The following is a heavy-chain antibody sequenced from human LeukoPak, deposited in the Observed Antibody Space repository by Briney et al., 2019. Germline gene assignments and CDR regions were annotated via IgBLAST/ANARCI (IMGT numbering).Heavy chain of an antibody. Sequence: SETLSLTCTVSGGSISSSSYYWGWIRQPPGKGLEWIGSIYHSGSTYYNPSLKSRVTIAVETSKNQFSLKLSSVTAADTAVYYCARNPSHYYYYYMDVWGKGTTVTVSS. CDR2: IYHSGST. V-gene: IGHV4-39*07. CDR3: ARNPSHYYYYYMDV. D-gene: IGHD1-14*01. J-gene: IGHJ6*03. CDR1: GGSISSSSYY.